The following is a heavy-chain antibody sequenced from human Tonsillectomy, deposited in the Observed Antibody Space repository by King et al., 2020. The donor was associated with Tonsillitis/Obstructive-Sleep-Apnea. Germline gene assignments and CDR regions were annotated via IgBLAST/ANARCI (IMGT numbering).Heavy chain of an antibody. CDR1: GFTFSSYW. D-gene: IGHD5-12*01. V-gene: IGHV3-74*03. Sequence: VQLVESGGGLVQPGGSLRLSCAASGFTFSSYWMHWVRQAPGKGLVWVSRIKSDGSSTTYADSVKGRFTISRDNAKNTVFLQMNSLRAEDTAVYYCARHPQDMVATFPYYHYYMDVWGKGTTVTVSS. CDR3: ARHPQDMVATFPYYHYYMDV. J-gene: IGHJ6*03. CDR2: IKSDGSST.